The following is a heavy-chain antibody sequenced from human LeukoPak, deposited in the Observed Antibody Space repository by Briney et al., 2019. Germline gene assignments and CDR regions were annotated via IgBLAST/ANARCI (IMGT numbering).Heavy chain of an antibody. J-gene: IGHJ4*02. CDR3: ARVIYCSGGSCSHYFDY. Sequence: ASVKVSCKASGYTFTGYYMHRVRQAPGQGLEWMGWINPNSGGTNYAQKFQGRVTMTRDTSISTAYMELSRLRSDDTAVYYCARVIYCSGGSCSHYFDYWGQGTLVTVSS. V-gene: IGHV1-2*02. D-gene: IGHD2-15*01. CDR2: INPNSGGT. CDR1: GYTFTGYY.